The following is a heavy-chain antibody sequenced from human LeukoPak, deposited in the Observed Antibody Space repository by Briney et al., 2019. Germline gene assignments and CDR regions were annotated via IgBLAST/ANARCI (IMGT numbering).Heavy chain of an antibody. J-gene: IGHJ4*02. V-gene: IGHV3-30*02. CDR3: AKDGPITMVRGVDY. CDR1: GFTFSSYG. CDR2: IRYDGSNK. Sequence: GGSLRLSCAASGFTFSSYGMHWVRQAPGKGLEWVAFIRYDGSNKYYADSVKGRFTISRDNSKNTLYLQMNSLRAEDTAVYYCAKDGPITMVRGVDYWGQGTLVTVSS. D-gene: IGHD3-10*01.